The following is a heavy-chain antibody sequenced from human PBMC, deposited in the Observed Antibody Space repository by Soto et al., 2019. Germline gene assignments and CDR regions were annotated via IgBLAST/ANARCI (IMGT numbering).Heavy chain of an antibody. CDR3: ARFTAMSL. CDR2: INAGNGNT. CDR1: GYTFTTYA. D-gene: IGHD5-18*01. J-gene: IGHJ4*02. Sequence: QVQLVQSGAEVKKPGASVKVSCKASGYTFTTYAMHWVRQAPGQRLEWMGWINAGNGNTKYSQKFQGRVTITRDTAASIVYMELSSLRSEDTAVYYCARFTAMSLWGQGTLVTVSS. V-gene: IGHV1-3*01.